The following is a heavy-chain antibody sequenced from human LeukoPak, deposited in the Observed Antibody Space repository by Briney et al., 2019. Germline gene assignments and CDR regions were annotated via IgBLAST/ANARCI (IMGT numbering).Heavy chain of an antibody. J-gene: IGHJ6*03. CDR1: GFTFSNAW. Sequence: GGSLRLSCAASGFTFSNAWMNWVRQAPGKGLEWVGRIKTKADGGTTDDAAPVKGTFTISRDDSKNTLYLQMNSLKTDDTAVYYCTTDLTYYYYNYMDVWGKGTTVTISS. CDR3: TTDLTYYYYNYMDV. CDR2: IKTKADGGTT. V-gene: IGHV3-15*01.